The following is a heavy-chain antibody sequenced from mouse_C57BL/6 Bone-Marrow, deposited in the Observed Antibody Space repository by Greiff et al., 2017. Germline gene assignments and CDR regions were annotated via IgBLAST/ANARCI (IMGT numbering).Heavy chain of an antibody. V-gene: IGHV1-50*01. J-gene: IGHJ1*03. D-gene: IGHD1-1*01. CDR1: GYTFTSYW. CDR3: ARIYYGSSCWYVDV. CDR2: IDPSDSDT. Sequence: QVQLQQPGAELVKPGASVKLSCKASGYTFTSYWMQWVKQRPGQGLEWIGEIDPSDSDTNYNQKFKGKATLTVDTSSSTAYMQFSSLTSEDSAVYYCARIYYGSSCWYVDVWGTGTTVTVSS.